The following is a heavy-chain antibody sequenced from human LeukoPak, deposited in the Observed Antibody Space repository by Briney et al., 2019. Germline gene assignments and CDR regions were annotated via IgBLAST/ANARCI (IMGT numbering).Heavy chain of an antibody. D-gene: IGHD5-12*01. V-gene: IGHV4-4*07. CDR2: IYTSGGT. J-gene: IGHJ5*02. CDR3: ARVRRGYSGYVNWFDP. Sequence: SETLSLTCTVSGGSISSYYWSWIRQPAGKGLEWLGRIYTSGGTNYNPSLKSRVTMSVDTSKNQFSLKLSSVTAADTAVYYCARVRRGYSGYVNWFDPWGQGTLVTVSS. CDR1: GGSISSYY.